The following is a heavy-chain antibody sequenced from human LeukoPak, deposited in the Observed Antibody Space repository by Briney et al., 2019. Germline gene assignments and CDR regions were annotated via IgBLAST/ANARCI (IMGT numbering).Heavy chain of an antibody. CDR3: ASRSGPRPDY. Sequence: PGGSLRLSCAASGFTFSSYAMSWVRQAPGKRLEWVSAISGSGGSTYYADSVKGRFTISRDNSKNTLYLQMNSLRVEDTAVYYCASRSGPRPDYWGQGTLVTVSS. V-gene: IGHV3-23*01. J-gene: IGHJ4*02. CDR1: GFTFSSYA. CDR2: ISGSGGST.